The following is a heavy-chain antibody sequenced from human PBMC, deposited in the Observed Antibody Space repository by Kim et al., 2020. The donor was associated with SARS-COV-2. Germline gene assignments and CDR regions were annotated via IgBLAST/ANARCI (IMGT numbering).Heavy chain of an antibody. Sequence: SETLSLTCAVYGVSFSGYYWSWIRQPPGKGLEWIGEINHSGSTNYNPSLKSRVTISVDTSKNQFSLKLSSVTAADTAVYYCARGPDIVVVPAAARDRSAFDPWGQGTLVTVSS. CDR2: INHSGST. J-gene: IGHJ5*02. CDR1: GVSFSGYY. V-gene: IGHV4-34*01. CDR3: ARGPDIVVVPAAARDRSAFDP. D-gene: IGHD2-2*01.